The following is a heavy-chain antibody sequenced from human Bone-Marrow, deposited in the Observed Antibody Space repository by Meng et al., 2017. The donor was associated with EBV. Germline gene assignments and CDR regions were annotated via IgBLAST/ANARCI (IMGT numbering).Heavy chain of an antibody. CDR1: GGTFRSDA. CDR2: LIPMSDAP. V-gene: IGHV1-69*01. Sequence: QVQVVQSGAGVKKAXSAVKRSCWTSGGTFRSDAVSWVRQAPGQGLEWMGGLIPMSDAPHYAQKFQGRVTITADESTSTHYMHLSGLTSDDTAVYYCASESGRGFTPDYWGQGTLVTVSS. D-gene: IGHD3-10*01. J-gene: IGHJ4*02. CDR3: ASESGRGFTPDY.